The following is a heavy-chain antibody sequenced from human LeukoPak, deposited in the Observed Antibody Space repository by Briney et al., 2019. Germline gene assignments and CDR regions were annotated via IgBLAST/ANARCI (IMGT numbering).Heavy chain of an antibody. Sequence: SETLSLTCTVSGGSISSHYWSWIRQPPGKGLEWIGYIYYSGSTNYNPSLKSRVTISVDTSKNQFSLKLSSVTAADTAVYYCAREKESDYDFWGGLRWFDPWGQGTLVTVSS. J-gene: IGHJ5*02. CDR2: IYYSGST. CDR3: AREKESDYDFWGGLRWFDP. D-gene: IGHD3-3*01. CDR1: GGSISSHY. V-gene: IGHV4-59*11.